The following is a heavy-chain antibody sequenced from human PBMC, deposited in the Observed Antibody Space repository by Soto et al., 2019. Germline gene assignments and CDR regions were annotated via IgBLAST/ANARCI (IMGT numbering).Heavy chain of an antibody. CDR2: TRNKPNSYTT. V-gene: IGHV3-72*01. CDR1: GFTFSDHY. Sequence: GGSLRLSCAASGFTFSDHYMDWVRHAPGKGLEWVGRTRNKPNSYTTEYAASVRGRFTISSDDSKNSLYLQMNSLKTEDTAVYYCAVEGSGQGWTWGQGTLVTVS. J-gene: IGHJ5*02. CDR3: AVEGSGQGWT. D-gene: IGHD3-10*01.